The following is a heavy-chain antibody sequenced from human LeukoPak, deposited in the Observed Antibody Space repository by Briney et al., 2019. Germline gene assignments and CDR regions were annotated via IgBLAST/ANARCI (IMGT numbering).Heavy chain of an antibody. D-gene: IGHD3-10*01. CDR2: VYYSGST. V-gene: IGHV4-39*01. J-gene: IGHJ5*02. CDR1: GGSISSGSYY. Sequence: PSETLSLTCTVSGGSISSGSYYWSWIRQPPGKGLEWIGSVYYSGSTYYKPSLKSRVTISVDTSKNQFSLKLSSVTAADTAVYYCARHRRRNYYGSDWFDPWGRGTLVTVSS. CDR3: ARHRRRNYYGSDWFDP.